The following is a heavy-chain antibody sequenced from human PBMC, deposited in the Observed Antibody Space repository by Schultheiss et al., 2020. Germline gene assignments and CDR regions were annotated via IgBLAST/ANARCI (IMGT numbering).Heavy chain of an antibody. CDR1: GGSISSYY. CDR2: IYYSGST. Sequence: SETLSLTCTVSGGSISSYYWSWIRQPPGKGLEWIGYIYYSGSTNYNPSLKSRVTISVDTSKNQFSLKLSSVTAADTAVYYCARIRRGDGYNFTYHYYGMDVWGQGTTVNVSS. V-gene: IGHV4-59*12. J-gene: IGHJ6*02. D-gene: IGHD5-24*01. CDR3: ARIRRGDGYNFTYHYYGMDV.